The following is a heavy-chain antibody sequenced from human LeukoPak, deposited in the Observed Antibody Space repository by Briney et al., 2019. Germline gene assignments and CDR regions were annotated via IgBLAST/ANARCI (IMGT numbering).Heavy chain of an antibody. Sequence: PGGSLRLSCSVSGFKFADYDMSRLRQAPGKGLEWVGFIRNTVYGGTIKYAAAVKGRFTISRDNSKNTLYLQLNSLRADDTAVYYCVKDEWYGSSSYFDFWGQGTLVTVSS. CDR1: GFKFADYD. CDR3: VKDEWYGSSSYFDF. CDR2: IRNTVYGGTI. D-gene: IGHD6-6*01. V-gene: IGHV3-49*03. J-gene: IGHJ4*02.